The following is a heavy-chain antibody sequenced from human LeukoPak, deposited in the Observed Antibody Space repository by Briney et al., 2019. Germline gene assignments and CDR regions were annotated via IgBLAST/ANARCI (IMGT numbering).Heavy chain of an antibody. CDR3: AKSAPNYDILTGYPDY. J-gene: IGHJ4*02. Sequence: GGSLRLSCAASGFTFSSYAMSWVRQAPGKGLEWVSAISGSGGSTYCADSVKGRFTISRDNSKNTLYLQTNSLRAEDTAVYYCAKSAPNYDILTGYPDYWGQGTLVTVSS. V-gene: IGHV3-23*01. D-gene: IGHD3-9*01. CDR2: ISGSGGST. CDR1: GFTFSSYA.